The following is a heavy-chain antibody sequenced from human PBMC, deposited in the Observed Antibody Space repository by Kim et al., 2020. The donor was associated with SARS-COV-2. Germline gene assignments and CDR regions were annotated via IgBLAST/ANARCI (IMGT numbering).Heavy chain of an antibody. D-gene: IGHD2-8*01. CDR3: ARDSQWSLRYYYYGMDV. V-gene: IGHV1-18*04. Sequence: ASVKVSCKASGYTFTSYGISWVRQAPGQGLEWMGWISAYNGNTNYAQKLQGRVTMTTDTSTSTAYMELRSLRSDDTAVYYCARDSQWSLRYYYYGMDVWGQGTTVTVSS. CDR2: ISAYNGNT. CDR1: GYTFTSYG. J-gene: IGHJ6*02.